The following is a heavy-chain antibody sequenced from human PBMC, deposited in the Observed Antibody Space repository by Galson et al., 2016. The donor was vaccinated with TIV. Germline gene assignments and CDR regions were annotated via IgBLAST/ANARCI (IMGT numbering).Heavy chain of an antibody. J-gene: IGHJ6*03. CDR3: ARVQRGSSLVSYYYYLDV. V-gene: IGHV4-34*01. CDR2: INHFRSS. D-gene: IGHD5/OR15-5a*01. Sequence: LTCGVYGGSVSGYYWGWFRQPPGKGLEWIGEINHFRSSNYNPSLKSRLTISIDTPKKQFSLSLRSVTAADTAVYYCARVQRGSSLVSYYYYLDVWGKGTTVIVSS. CDR1: GGSVSGYY.